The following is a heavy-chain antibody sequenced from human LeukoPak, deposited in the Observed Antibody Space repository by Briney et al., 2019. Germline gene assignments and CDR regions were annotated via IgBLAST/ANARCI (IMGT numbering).Heavy chain of an antibody. J-gene: IGHJ5*02. CDR2: ISYDGSNK. D-gene: IGHD3-10*01. V-gene: IGHV3-30*18. Sequence: GGSLRLSCAASGFTFSSYGMHWVRQAPGKGLEWVAVISYDGSNKYYADSVKGRFTISRDNSKNTLYLQMNSLRAEDTAVYYCAKGQEYYGSGSYINWFDPWGQGTLVTVSS. CDR1: GFTFSSYG. CDR3: AKGQEYYGSGSYINWFDP.